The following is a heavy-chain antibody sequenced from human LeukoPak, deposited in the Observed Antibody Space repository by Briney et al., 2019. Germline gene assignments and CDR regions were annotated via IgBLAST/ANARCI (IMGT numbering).Heavy chain of an antibody. CDR2: INHSGST. V-gene: IGHV4-39*07. D-gene: IGHD3-9*01. CDR1: NDSINSGTSF. J-gene: IGHJ4*02. Sequence: PSETLSLTCTVSNDSINSGTSFWSWIRQPPWKGLEWIGEINHSGSTNYNPSLKSRVTISVDTSKNQFSLKLSSVTAADTAVYYCAREGGLRYFDWLFDYFDYWGQGTLVTVSS. CDR3: AREGGLRYFDWLFDYFDY.